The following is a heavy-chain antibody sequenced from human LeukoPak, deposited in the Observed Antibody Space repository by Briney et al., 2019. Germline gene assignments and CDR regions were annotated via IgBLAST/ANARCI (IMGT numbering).Heavy chain of an antibody. CDR2: TSYDGSNK. J-gene: IGHJ4*02. Sequence: GGSLRLSCAASGFTFSSYGVHWVRQAPGKGLEWVAVTSYDGSNKDYADSVKGRFTISRDNSKNTLYLQMSSLRAEDTAVYYCAKAGYYYGSSGYDRYYFDYWGQGTLVTVSS. CDR3: AKAGYYYGSSGYDRYYFDY. D-gene: IGHD3-22*01. CDR1: GFTFSSYG. V-gene: IGHV3-30*18.